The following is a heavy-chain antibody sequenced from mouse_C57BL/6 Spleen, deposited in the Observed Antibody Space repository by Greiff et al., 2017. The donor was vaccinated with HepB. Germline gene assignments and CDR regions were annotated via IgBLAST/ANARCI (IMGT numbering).Heavy chain of an antibody. CDR2: IHPNSGST. J-gene: IGHJ2*01. CDR1: GYTFTSYW. V-gene: IGHV1-64*01. Sequence: QVHVKQPGAELVKPGASVKLSCKASGYTFTSYWMHWVKQRPGQGLEWIGMIHPNSGSTNYNEKFKSKATLTVDKSSSTAYMQLSSLTSEDSAVYYCARFDYYFDYWGQGTTLTVSS. CDR3: ARFDYYFDY.